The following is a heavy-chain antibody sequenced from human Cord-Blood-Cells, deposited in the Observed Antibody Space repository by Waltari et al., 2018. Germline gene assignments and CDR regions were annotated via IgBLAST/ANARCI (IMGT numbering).Heavy chain of an antibody. J-gene: IGHJ5*02. V-gene: IGHV4-34*01. Sequence: QVHLQQWGAGLLKPSETLSLTCAVYGGSFSGYYWSWIRQHPGKGLEGIGEINHSGSTNYNPSLKSRVTISVDTAKNQFSLKLSSVTAADTAVYYCARGTWYYEFWSGYLNWFDPWGQGTLVTVSS. D-gene: IGHD3-3*01. CDR3: ARGTWYYEFWSGYLNWFDP. CDR1: GGSFSGYY. CDR2: INHSGST.